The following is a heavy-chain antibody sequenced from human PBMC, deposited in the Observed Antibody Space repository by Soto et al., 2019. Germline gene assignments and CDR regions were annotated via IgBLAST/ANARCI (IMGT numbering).Heavy chain of an antibody. J-gene: IGHJ6*02. V-gene: IGHV4-31*03. CDR1: GVSISTGDYY. CDR3: AREGYNYNGKDV. Sequence: SETLSLTCTVSGVSISTGDYYWTWVRQHPGRGLEWIGYIYYSGATSYNPSLKSRVTLSLETTNNQFSLTLSSVTAADTAVYYCAREGYNYNGKDVWGQGTTVTVSS. D-gene: IGHD5-18*01. CDR2: IYYSGAT.